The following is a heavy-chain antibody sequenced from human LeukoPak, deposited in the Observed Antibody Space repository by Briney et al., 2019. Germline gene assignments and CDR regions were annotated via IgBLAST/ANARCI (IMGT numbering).Heavy chain of an antibody. CDR2: ISSSSSYI. J-gene: IGHJ4*02. D-gene: IGHD3-22*01. CDR1: GFTFSSYS. CDR3: ARTGWPYYYDSSGYRYFDY. V-gene: IGHV3-21*01. Sequence: GGSLRLSCAASGFTFSSYSMNWVRQAPGKGLEWVSSISSSSSYIYYADSVEGRFTISRDNAKNSLYLQMNSLRAEDTAVYYCARTGWPYYYDSSGYRYFDYWGQGTLVTVSS.